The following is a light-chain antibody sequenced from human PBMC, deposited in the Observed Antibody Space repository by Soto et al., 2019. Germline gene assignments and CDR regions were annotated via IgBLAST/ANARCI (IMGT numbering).Light chain of an antibody. CDR2: AAS. CDR3: QQSYSTPLT. CDR1: QSNKRY. Sequence: DIQMTQSPSSLSASVRDRVTITYRASQSNKRYLNWYQQKPGKAPNLINNAASSVQSRVQSRYSGSGSGKDFTFTISSLQPEDFATYYCQQSYSTPLTFGGGTKV. V-gene: IGKV1-39*01. J-gene: IGKJ4*01.